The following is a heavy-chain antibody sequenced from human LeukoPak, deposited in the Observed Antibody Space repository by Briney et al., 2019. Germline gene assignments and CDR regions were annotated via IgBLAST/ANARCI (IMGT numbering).Heavy chain of an antibody. D-gene: IGHD6-13*01. CDR1: GYTLTRHY. CDR2: INPSGCST. V-gene: IGHV1-46*01. CDR3: ARGGSLAAAGSDYFDY. J-gene: IGHJ4*02. Sequence: SEKVSCKASGYTLTRHYMHWVRQPPAQGLEWMGIINPSGCSTSYAQKFQGRVTMTRDTSTSTVYMELRSLRSEDTAVYYCARGGSLAAAGSDYFDYWGQGTLVTVSS.